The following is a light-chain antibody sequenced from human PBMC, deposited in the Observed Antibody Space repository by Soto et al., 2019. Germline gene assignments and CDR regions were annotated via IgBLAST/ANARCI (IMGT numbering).Light chain of an antibody. CDR3: KQYGSSPRT. V-gene: IGKV3-20*01. Sequence: EIGLTHTRGTLSLAREESTTLSSRASQTVSSSYLAWYQQKPGQAPRLLIYGAYNRATGIQDRFGGSGSGPDFTLTIRRLEPEDFAVYYCKQYGSSPRTFGQGTKV. J-gene: IGKJ1*01. CDR2: GAY. CDR1: QTVSSSY.